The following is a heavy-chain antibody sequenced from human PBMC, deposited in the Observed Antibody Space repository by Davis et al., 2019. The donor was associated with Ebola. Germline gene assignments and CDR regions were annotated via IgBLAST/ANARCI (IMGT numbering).Heavy chain of an antibody. D-gene: IGHD6-6*01. Sequence: MPGGSLRPSCTVPGGSISSYYWSWIRQPPGKGLEWIGYIYYSGSTNYNPSLKSRVTISVDTSKNQFSLKLSSVTAADTAVYYCARGPSSSPSAIYYYYGMDVWGQGTTVTVSS. V-gene: IGHV4-59*01. J-gene: IGHJ6*02. CDR2: IYYSGST. CDR1: GGSISSYY. CDR3: ARGPSSSPSAIYYYYGMDV.